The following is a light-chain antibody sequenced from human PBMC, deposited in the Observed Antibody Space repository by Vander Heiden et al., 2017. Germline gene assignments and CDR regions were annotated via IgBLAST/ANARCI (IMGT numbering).Light chain of an antibody. J-gene: IGLJ3*02. CDR3: CSYAGSDSLV. CDR2: DVS. V-gene: IGLV2-11*01. Sequence: QSALTQPRSVSGSPGQSVTISCTGTSSDIGGYIYVSWYQQYPGNAHKLVIYDVSKRPAVVPDRFSGSRSANTASLTISELQAEDEADYHCCSYAGSDSLVFGGGTKLTVL. CDR1: SSDIGGYIY.